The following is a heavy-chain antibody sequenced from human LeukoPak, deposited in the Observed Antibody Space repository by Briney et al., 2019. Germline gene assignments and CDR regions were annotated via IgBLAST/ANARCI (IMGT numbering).Heavy chain of an antibody. CDR2: IIPIFGTA. Sequence: SSVKVSCKASGGTFSSHAISWVRQAPGQGLEWMGRIIPIFGTANYAQKFQGRVTITTDESTSTAYMELSSLRSEDTAVYYCARGPLVVTAIPFLDYWGQGTLVTVSS. CDR3: ARGPLVVTAIPFLDY. V-gene: IGHV1-69*05. D-gene: IGHD2-21*02. J-gene: IGHJ4*02. CDR1: GGTFSSHA.